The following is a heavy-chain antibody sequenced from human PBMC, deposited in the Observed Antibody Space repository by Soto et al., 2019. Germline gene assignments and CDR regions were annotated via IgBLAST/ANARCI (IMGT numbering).Heavy chain of an antibody. CDR3: ARRGDASGSYFDY. D-gene: IGHD3-10*01. J-gene: IGHJ4*02. Sequence: PGVSLRLSCAASGFIFSNYDMSWVRQAPGKGLEWVSAIRDTGGSTYSADSVKGRFTISRDNSKNTLYLQMNSLRVEDTAIYYCARRGDASGSYFDYWGQGTLVTVSS. V-gene: IGHV3-23*01. CDR1: GFIFSNYD. CDR2: IRDTGGST.